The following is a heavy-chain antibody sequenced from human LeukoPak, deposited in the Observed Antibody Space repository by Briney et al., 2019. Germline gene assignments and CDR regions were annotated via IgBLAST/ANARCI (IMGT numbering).Heavy chain of an antibody. Sequence: PGGSLRLSCAASGFTFSSYGMSWVRQPPGKGLEWIGEIKHSRSTNYNPSLKSRVTISVDTSKNQFSLKLSSVTAADTAVYYCARGSGYYDRSGGFDYWGQGTLVTVSS. CDR1: GFTFSSYG. CDR2: IKHSRST. CDR3: ARGSGYYDRSGGFDY. V-gene: IGHV4-34*01. D-gene: IGHD3-22*01. J-gene: IGHJ4*02.